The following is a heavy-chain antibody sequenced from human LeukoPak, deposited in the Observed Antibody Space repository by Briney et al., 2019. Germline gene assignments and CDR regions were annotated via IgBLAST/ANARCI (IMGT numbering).Heavy chain of an antibody. CDR2: ISYDGSNN. CDR1: GFTFSSYG. CDR3: ATDLFGVVTKRFDP. Sequence: GGSLRLSCAASGFTFSSYGMHWVRQAPGKGLEGVAVISYDGSNNYYADSVKGRFTISRDNSKNTLYLQMNSLRAEDTAVYYCATDLFGVVTKRFDPWGQGTLVTVSS. V-gene: IGHV3-30*03. J-gene: IGHJ5*02. D-gene: IGHD3-3*01.